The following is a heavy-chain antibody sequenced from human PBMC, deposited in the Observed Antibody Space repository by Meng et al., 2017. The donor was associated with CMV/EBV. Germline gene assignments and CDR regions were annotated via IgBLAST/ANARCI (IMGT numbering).Heavy chain of an antibody. CDR3: AGKYSSSWSPTSPGFDP. Sequence: GESLKISCAASGFIFSNYGMTWVRQAPGKGLEWVAVISYDGSNKYYADSVKGRFTISRDNSKNTLYLQMNSLRAEDTAVYYCAGKYSSSWSPTSPGFDPWGQGTLVTVSS. J-gene: IGHJ5*02. CDR1: GFIFSNYG. D-gene: IGHD6-13*01. CDR2: ISYDGSNK. V-gene: IGHV3-30*03.